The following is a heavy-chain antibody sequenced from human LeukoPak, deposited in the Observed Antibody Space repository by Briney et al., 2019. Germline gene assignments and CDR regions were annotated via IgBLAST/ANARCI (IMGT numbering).Heavy chain of an antibody. CDR1: RFTFSSYW. J-gene: IGHJ6*03. V-gene: IGHV3-74*01. Sequence: GGSLRLSCAASRFTFSSYWMHWVRQAPGKGLVWVSRINSDGSSTSYADSVKGRFTISRDNAKNTLYLQMNSLRAEDTAVYYCARSAAHQYYYYYYMDVWGKGTTVTVSS. CDR2: INSDGSST. D-gene: IGHD6-6*01. CDR3: ARSAAHQYYYYYYMDV.